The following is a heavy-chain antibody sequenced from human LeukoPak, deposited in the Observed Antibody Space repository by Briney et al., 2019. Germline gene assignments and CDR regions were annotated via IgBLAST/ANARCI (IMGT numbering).Heavy chain of an antibody. CDR1: GGSISSYY. CDR2: IYTSGST. CDR3: ASYGSGTHIPSAWFDP. D-gene: IGHD3-10*01. Sequence: SETLSLTCTVSGGSISSYYWSWIRQPPGKGLEWIGYIYTSGSTNYNPSLKSRVTISVDTSKNQFSLKLSSVTAADTAVYYCASYGSGTHIPSAWFDPWGQGTLVTVSS. V-gene: IGHV4-4*09. J-gene: IGHJ5*02.